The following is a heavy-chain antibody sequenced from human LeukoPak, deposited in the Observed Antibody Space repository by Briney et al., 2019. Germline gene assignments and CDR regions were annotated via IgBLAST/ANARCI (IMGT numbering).Heavy chain of an antibody. V-gene: IGHV1-46*01. J-gene: IGHJ4*02. Sequence: ASVKVSCKASGYTFTSYYMHWVRQAPGQGLEWMGIINPSGGSTSYAQKFQGRVTMTRDMSTSTVYMELSSLRSEDTAVYYCARDYGDYDFDYWGQGTLVTVSS. CDR3: ARDYGDYDFDY. D-gene: IGHD4-17*01. CDR2: INPSGGST. CDR1: GYTFTSYY.